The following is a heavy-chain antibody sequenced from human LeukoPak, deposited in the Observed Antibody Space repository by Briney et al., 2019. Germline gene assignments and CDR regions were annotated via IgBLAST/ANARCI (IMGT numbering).Heavy chain of an antibody. D-gene: IGHD4-11*01. CDR2: IKQDGSEK. CDR1: GFTFSSYW. J-gene: IGHJ4*02. CDR3: ARGYGNYGY. V-gene: IGHV3-7*01. Sequence: GGSLRLSCAAPGFTFSSYWMSWVRQAPGKGLEWVANIKQDGSEKYYVDSVKGRFTISRDNAKNSLYLQMNSLRAEDTAVYYCARGYGNYGYWGQGTLVTVSS.